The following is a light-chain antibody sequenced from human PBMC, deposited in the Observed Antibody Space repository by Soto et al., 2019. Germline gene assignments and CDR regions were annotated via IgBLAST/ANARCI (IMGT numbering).Light chain of an antibody. J-gene: IGLJ3*02. CDR3: QVWDGSSEQQV. CDR1: NIGSES. CDR2: YDS. V-gene: IGLV3-21*04. Sequence: SYELTQPPSVSVAPGETARIACGGNNIGSESVHWYQQKPGQAPVLIIYYDSARPSGIPERFSGSNSGNTATLIISRVEAGDDADYYCQVWDGSSEQQVFGGGTQLTVL.